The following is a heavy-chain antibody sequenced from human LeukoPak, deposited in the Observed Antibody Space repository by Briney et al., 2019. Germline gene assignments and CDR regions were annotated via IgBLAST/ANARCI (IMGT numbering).Heavy chain of an antibody. CDR3: ARGPDYDILTAPDY. CDR1: GFTFSDYA. V-gene: IGHV3-30-3*01. CDR2: ISYDGSIE. D-gene: IGHD3-9*01. Sequence: PGGSLRLSCAASGFTFSDYAIHWVRQAPGKGLEWVAVISYDGSIEFSADSVKGRFTISRDNAKNSLYLQMNSLRAEDTAVYYCARGPDYDILTAPDYWGQGTLVTVSS. J-gene: IGHJ4*02.